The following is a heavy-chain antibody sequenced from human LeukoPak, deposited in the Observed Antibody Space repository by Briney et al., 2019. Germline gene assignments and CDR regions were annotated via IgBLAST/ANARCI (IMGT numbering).Heavy chain of an antibody. J-gene: IGHJ4*02. CDR1: GYPFRSYV. Sequence: ASVKVSCKASGYPFRSYVVHWLRQAPGQSLEWIGWINPANGNTKYSRNFQGRVTITRDTSASVVYMKLSSLRYEDTAVYYCARDGYDADGYLDYWGQGALVPVSS. CDR2: INPANGNT. V-gene: IGHV1-3*01. D-gene: IGHD5-12*01. CDR3: ARDGYDADGYLDY.